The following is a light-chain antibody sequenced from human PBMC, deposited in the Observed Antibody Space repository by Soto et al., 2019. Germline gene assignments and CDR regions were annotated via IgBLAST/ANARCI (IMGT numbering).Light chain of an antibody. Sequence: QSVLTQPASVSGSPGQSITISCTGTSSDLGTYNLVSWYQQHPGKAPKLLIFEVSQRPSGVSNRFSGSKSGNTASLTISGLQAEDEADYYCCSYAGSLPLVLGGGTKLTVL. J-gene: IGLJ3*02. CDR3: CSYAGSLPLV. CDR1: SSDLGTYNL. V-gene: IGLV2-23*02. CDR2: EVS.